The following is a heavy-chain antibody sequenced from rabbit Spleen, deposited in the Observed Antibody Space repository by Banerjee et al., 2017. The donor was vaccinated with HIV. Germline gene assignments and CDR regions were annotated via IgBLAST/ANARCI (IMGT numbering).Heavy chain of an antibody. J-gene: IGHJ4*01. CDR3: ARAGEGGDGYLNL. D-gene: IGHD5-1*01. V-gene: IGHV1S45*01. CDR2: IYTGGSGIT. Sequence: QEQLVESGGGLVQPEGSPTLTCKAAGFDFSSRYYMCWVRQAPGKGLEWIACIYTGGSGITYYANWVISRFTISKTSSTTVTLQMTSLTVADTATYFCARAGEGGDGYLNLWGQGTLVTVS. CDR1: GFDFSSRYY.